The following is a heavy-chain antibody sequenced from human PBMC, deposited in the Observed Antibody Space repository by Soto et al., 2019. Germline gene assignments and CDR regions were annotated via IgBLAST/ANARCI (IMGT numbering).Heavy chain of an antibody. V-gene: IGHV1-69*06. CDR2: IIPIFGTA. Sequence: QVQLVQSGAEVKKPGSSVKVSCKASGGTFSSYAISWVRQAPGQGLEWMGGIIPIFGTANYAPKFQVRVTITADKSTSTAYMELSSLRSEDTAVYYCARVDYYDSSGYYGTCFDYWGQGTLVTVSS. D-gene: IGHD3-22*01. J-gene: IGHJ4*02. CDR3: ARVDYYDSSGYYGTCFDY. CDR1: GGTFSSYA.